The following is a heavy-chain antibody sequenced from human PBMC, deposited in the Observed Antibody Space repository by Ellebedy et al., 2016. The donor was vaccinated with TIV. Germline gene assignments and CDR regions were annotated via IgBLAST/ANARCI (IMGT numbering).Heavy chain of an antibody. CDR2: LNPYNGNT. V-gene: IGHV1-3*01. J-gene: IGHJ4*02. CDR3: ARDPFARRAFDY. CDR1: GYNFNTYT. Sequence: ASVKVSXKASGYNFNTYTIHWVRQAPGQRLEWMGWLNPYNGNTKYAQKFQGRVTITRDTLATTAYMELRSLRSEDTAVYYCARDPFARRAFDYWGQGTLVAVSS. D-gene: IGHD2-21*01.